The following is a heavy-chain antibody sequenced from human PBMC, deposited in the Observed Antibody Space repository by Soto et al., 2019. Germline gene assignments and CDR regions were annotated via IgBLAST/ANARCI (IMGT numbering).Heavy chain of an antibody. V-gene: IGHV4-59*01. CDR2: VYYRGSP. CDR3: AKDIRNLGYCSGPACYVACAF. CDR1: GGSMRTYY. Sequence: QVKLQESGPGLVKPSETLSLRCTVSGGSMRTYYWSWVRQPPGKGLEWIGKVYYRGSPTYSPSHRGRLTMSVDLSKNQFSLNLSSLTAADTAVYYCAKDIRNLGYCSGPACYVACAFGGLGKMVTVSS. D-gene: IGHD2-15*01. J-gene: IGHJ3*01.